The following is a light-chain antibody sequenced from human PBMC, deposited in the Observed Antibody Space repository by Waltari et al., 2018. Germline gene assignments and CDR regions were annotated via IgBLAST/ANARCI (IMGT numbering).Light chain of an antibody. CDR2: EDA. J-gene: IGLJ3*02. CDR3: YSTDSRVTLWV. CDR1: DLPTTY. Sequence: YELTQPPSVSVSPGQTDRITCSGDDLPTTYDFWDQQKSGQAPVLVISEDAKRPTGIPWRFSGSSSGTMATLTISGAQVEDEADYDCYSTDSRVTLWVFGGRTKLTVL. V-gene: IGLV3-10*01.